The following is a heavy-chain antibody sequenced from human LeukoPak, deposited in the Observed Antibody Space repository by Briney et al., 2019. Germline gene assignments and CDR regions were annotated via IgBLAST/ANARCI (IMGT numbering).Heavy chain of an antibody. CDR2: IIALFGTA. V-gene: IGHV1-69*13. CDR1: GGTFSSYA. Sequence: SVKVSCKASGGTFSSYAISWVRQAPGQGLEWMGGIIALFGTANYAQKFQGRVTITADESTSTAYMELSSLRSEDTAVYYCARGGYYDSSGYYSQFDPWGQGTLVTVSS. J-gene: IGHJ5*02. CDR3: ARGGYYDSSGYYSQFDP. D-gene: IGHD3-22*01.